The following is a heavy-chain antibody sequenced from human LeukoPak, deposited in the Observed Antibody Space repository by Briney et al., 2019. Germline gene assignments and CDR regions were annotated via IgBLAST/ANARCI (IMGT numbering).Heavy chain of an antibody. V-gene: IGHV4-30-2*01. Sequence: TSETLSLTCTVSGGSISSGGYYWSWIRQPPGKGLEWIGYIYHSGSTYYNPSLKSRVTISVDRSKNQFSLKLSSVTAADTAVYYCARAPGSGQLLYYAFDIWGQGTMVTVSS. CDR3: ARAPGSGQLLYYAFDI. CDR1: GGSISSGGYY. D-gene: IGHD2-2*02. CDR2: IYHSGST. J-gene: IGHJ3*02.